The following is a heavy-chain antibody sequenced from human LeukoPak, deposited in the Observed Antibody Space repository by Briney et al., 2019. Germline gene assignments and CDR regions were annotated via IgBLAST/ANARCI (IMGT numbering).Heavy chain of an antibody. CDR3: ARDPGRSSGWLESLALNDY. V-gene: IGHV1-2*02. CDR2: INPVTGAT. J-gene: IGHJ4*02. CDR1: GYTFTDYY. Sequence: GASVKVSCKASGYTFTDYYIHWVRQAPGQGLEWMGWINPVTGATKYAQKLQGRVTMTRHTSITTAYMDLNGLIFDDTAVYYCARDPGRSSGWLESLALNDYWGQGTLVTVSS. D-gene: IGHD6-19*01.